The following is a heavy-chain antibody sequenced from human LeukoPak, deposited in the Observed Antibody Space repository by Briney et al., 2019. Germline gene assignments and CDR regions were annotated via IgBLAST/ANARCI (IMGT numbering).Heavy chain of an antibody. D-gene: IGHD3-10*01. J-gene: IGHJ4*02. Sequence: GGSLRLSCLASGFTFSNYWMTWVRQSPGKGLEWVAIIKHDGSDKYCVDSVKGRFTISRDNAKNSLYLQMSSLRAEDTAVYYCARGGHRQKEFWGQGTLVTVSS. CDR1: GFTFSNYW. V-gene: IGHV3-7*01. CDR3: ARGGHRQKEF. CDR2: IKHDGSDK.